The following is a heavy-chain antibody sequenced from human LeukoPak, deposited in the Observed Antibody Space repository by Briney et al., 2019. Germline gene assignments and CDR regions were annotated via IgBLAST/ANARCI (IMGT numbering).Heavy chain of an antibody. D-gene: IGHD2-2*01. CDR2: ISSSSSYI. J-gene: IGHJ3*02. Sequence: PGGSLRLSCAASGFTFSSYSMNWVRQAPGKGLEWVSSISSSSSYIYYADSVKGRFTISRDNAKNSPYLQMNSLRAEDTAVYYCARDRIVVVPAAYMDDAFDIWGQGTMVTVSS. CDR1: GFTFSSYS. V-gene: IGHV3-21*01. CDR3: ARDRIVVVPAAYMDDAFDI.